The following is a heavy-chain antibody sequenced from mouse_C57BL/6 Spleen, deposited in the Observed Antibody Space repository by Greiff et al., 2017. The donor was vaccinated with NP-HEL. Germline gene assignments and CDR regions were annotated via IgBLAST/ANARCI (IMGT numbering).Heavy chain of an antibody. CDR1: GYTFTSYW. D-gene: IGHD3-1*01. Sequence: QVQLKQPGAELVKPGASVKLSCKASGYTFTSYWMHWVKQRPGQGLEWIGMIHPNSGSTNYNEKFKSKATLTVDKSSSTAYMQLSSLTSEDSAVYYCARRGLQGFDYWGQGTTLTVSS. V-gene: IGHV1-64*01. CDR3: ARRGLQGFDY. CDR2: IHPNSGST. J-gene: IGHJ2*01.